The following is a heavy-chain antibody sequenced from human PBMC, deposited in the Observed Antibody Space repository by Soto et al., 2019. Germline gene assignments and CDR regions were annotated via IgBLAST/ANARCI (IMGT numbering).Heavy chain of an antibody. CDR3: ARDSKWLIVKGNWFDS. V-gene: IGHV1-18*04. CDR1: GYNFIDYG. D-gene: IGHD5-12*01. J-gene: IGHJ5*01. Sequence: QVQLVQSGAEVKRPGASVKVSCKFSGYNFIDYGMTWVRQAPGQGLEWMGWISGSNGATNYAQKLQGRVTLTTDTSTNTAYMELRSLRKDDTAVYYCARDSKWLIVKGNWFDSWGQGTLVTVSS. CDR2: ISGSNGAT.